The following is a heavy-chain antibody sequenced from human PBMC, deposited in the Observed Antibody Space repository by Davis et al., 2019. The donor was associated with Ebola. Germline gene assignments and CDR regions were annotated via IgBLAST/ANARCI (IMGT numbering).Heavy chain of an antibody. CDR1: GYTFTSYG. J-gene: IGHJ3*02. CDR2: ISAYNGNT. CDR3: ARVVAVAGNDAFDI. V-gene: IGHV1-18*01. Sequence: ASVKVSCKASGYTFTSYGISWVRQAPGQGLEWMGWISAYNGNTNYAQKLQGRVTMTTDTSTSTAYMELRSLRSDDTAVYYCARVVAVAGNDAFDIWGQGTMVTISS. D-gene: IGHD6-19*01.